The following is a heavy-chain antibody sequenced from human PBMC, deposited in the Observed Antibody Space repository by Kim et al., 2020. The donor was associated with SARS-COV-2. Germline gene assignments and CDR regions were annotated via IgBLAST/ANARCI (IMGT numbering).Heavy chain of an antibody. CDR1: GASISSSAYY. J-gene: IGHJ6*01. Sequence: SETLSLTCSVSGASISSSAYYWGWIRQSPGKGLEWIGGISYSGNTYSNPSLKSRVTISVDTSKSQVTLTLRSVTAADTAVYYFSRNLMYSYASATVDYY. CDR3: SRNLMYSYASATVDYY. D-gene: IGHD3-10*01. CDR2: ISYSGNT. V-gene: IGHV4-39*01.